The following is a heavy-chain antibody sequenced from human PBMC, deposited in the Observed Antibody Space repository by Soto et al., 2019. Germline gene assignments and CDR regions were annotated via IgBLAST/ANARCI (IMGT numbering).Heavy chain of an antibody. D-gene: IGHD5-18*01. J-gene: IGHJ4*02. CDR2: IYHSGST. V-gene: IGHV4-30-2*01. Sequence: SETLSLTCAVSGGSISSGGYSWSWIRQPPGKGLEWIGYIYHSGSTYYNPSLKSRVTISVDRSKNQFSLKLSSVTAADTAVYYCARTRAGGYSYGTYFDYWGQGTLVTVSS. CDR3: ARTRAGGYSYGTYFDY. CDR1: GGSISSGGYS.